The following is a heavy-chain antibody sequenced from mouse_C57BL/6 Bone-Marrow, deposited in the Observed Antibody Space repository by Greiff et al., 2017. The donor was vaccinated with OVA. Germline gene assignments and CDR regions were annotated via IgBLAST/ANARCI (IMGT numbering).Heavy chain of an antibody. CDR3: TTNYYGSSYGY. V-gene: IGHV14-4*01. Sequence: VQLQQPGAELVRPGASVKLSCTASGFNIKDDYMHWVKQRPEQGLEWIGWIDPENGDTEYASKFQGKATITADTSSNTAYLQLSSLTSEDTAVYYCTTNYYGSSYGYWGQGTTLTVSA. J-gene: IGHJ2*01. CDR1: GFNIKDDY. CDR2: IDPENGDT. D-gene: IGHD1-1*01.